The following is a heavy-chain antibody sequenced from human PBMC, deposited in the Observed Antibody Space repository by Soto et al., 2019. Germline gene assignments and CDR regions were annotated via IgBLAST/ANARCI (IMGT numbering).Heavy chain of an antibody. J-gene: IGHJ6*02. D-gene: IGHD6-19*01. CDR3: ARGSGWYSGGYYYYGMDV. V-gene: IGHV1-2*04. CDR1: GYTFTGYY. Sequence: VASVKVSCKASGYTFTGYYMHWVRQAPGQGLEWMGWINPNSGGTNYAQKFQGWVTMTRDTSISTAYMELSRLRSDDAAVYYCARGSGWYSGGYYYYGMDVWGQGTTVTVSS. CDR2: INPNSGGT.